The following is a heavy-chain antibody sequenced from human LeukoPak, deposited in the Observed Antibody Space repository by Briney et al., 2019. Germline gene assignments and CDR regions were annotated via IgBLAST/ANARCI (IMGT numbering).Heavy chain of an antibody. CDR2: IKQDGSEK. Sequence: GGSLRLSCAASGFTFSSYWMSWVRQAPGKGLEWVANIKQDGSEKYYVDSVKGRFTISRDNSKNMLYLQMNSLRVEDTAVYYCVKDEMAVAIFDYWGQGTLVTVSS. V-gene: IGHV3-7*03. D-gene: IGHD5-24*01. J-gene: IGHJ4*02. CDR1: GFTFSSYW. CDR3: VKDEMAVAIFDY.